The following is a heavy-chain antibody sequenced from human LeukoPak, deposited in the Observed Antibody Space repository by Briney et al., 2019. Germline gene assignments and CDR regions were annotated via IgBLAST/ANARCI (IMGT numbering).Heavy chain of an antibody. CDR1: GFTFSSYW. Sequence: GGSLRLSCAASGFTFSSYWMSWVRQAPGKGLEWVANIKKDGSEKYYVDSVKGRFTISRDNAKTSLYLQMNSLRAEDTAVYYCAFGVYYFDYWGQGTLVTVSS. V-gene: IGHV3-7*01. CDR3: AFGVYYFDY. J-gene: IGHJ4*02. CDR2: IKKDGSEK. D-gene: IGHD3-10*01.